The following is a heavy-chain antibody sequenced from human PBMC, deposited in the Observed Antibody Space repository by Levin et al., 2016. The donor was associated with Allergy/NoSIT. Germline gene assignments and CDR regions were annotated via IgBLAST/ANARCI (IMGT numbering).Heavy chain of an antibody. D-gene: IGHD3-3*01. CDR1: GFTVSSNY. J-gene: IGHJ6*02. CDR2: IYSGGST. V-gene: IGHV3-66*01. CDR3: ARDQYYDIWSGSTRTTMDV. Sequence: GESLKISCAASGFTVSSNYMSWVRQAPGKGLEWVSVIYSGGSTYYADSVKGRFTISRDNSKNTLYLQMNSLRAEDTAVYYCARDQYYDIWSGSTRTTMDVWGQGTTVIVSS.